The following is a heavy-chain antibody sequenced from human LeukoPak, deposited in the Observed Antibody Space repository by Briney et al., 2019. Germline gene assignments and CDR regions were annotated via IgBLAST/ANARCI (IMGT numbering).Heavy chain of an antibody. Sequence: SETLSLTCTVSGGSISSYYWSWIRQPPGKGLEWIGYIYYSGSTNYNPSLKSRVTISVDTSKNQFSLKLSSVTAADTAVYYCARSYYDFWSGYYAESGGAFDIWGQGTMVTVSS. D-gene: IGHD3-3*01. CDR3: ARSYYDFWSGYYAESGGAFDI. CDR2: IYYSGST. CDR1: GGSISSYY. J-gene: IGHJ3*02. V-gene: IGHV4-59*08.